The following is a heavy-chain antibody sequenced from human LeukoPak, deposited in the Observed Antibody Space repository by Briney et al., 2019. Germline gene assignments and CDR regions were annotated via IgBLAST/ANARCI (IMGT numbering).Heavy chain of an antibody. D-gene: IGHD6-13*01. CDR3: ARASPVRIAAAGIWYFDL. CDR2: TSAYNGNT. V-gene: IGHV1-18*01. J-gene: IGHJ2*01. Sequence: ASVKVSCKASGYTFTSYGISWVRQAPGQGLEWMGWTSAYNGNTNYAQKLQGRVTMTTDTSTSTAYMELRSLRSDDTAVYYCARASPVRIAAAGIWYFDLWGRGTLVTVSS. CDR1: GYTFTSYG.